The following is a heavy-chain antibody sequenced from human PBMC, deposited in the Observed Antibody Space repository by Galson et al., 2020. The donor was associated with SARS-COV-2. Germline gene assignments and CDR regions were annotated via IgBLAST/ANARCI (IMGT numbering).Heavy chain of an antibody. V-gene: IGHV4-31*03. D-gene: IGHD4-17*01. J-gene: IGHJ4*02. CDR2: IYNSGRT. CDR3: ARGQYKKRNYGDNSVSFEY. Sequence: SETLSLTCSVSGGSISSGGYYWSWIRQHPGKGLEWIGYIYNSGRTYYNPSLKSRVSISMNTSKNQFSLKLNSVTAADTAVYYCARGQYKKRNYGDNSVSFEYWGQGTLVTVSS. CDR1: GGSISSGGYY.